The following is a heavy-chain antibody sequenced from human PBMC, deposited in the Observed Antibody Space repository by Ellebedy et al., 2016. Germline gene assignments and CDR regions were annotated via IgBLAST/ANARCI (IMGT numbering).Heavy chain of an antibody. D-gene: IGHD6-13*01. J-gene: IGHJ4*02. Sequence: GGSLRLXCAASGFTFSSYAMSWVRQAPGKGLEWVAVIWYDGSNKYYADSVKGRFTISRDNSKNTLYLQMNSLRAEDTAVYYCARANSGYSSSWAFDYWGQGTLVTVSS. CDR1: GFTFSSYA. CDR3: ARANSGYSSSWAFDY. CDR2: IWYDGSNK. V-gene: IGHV3-33*08.